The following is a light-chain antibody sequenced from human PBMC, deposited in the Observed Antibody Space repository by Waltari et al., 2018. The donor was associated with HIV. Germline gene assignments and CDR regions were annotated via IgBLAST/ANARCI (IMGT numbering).Light chain of an antibody. CDR1: SSDVGGSQF. V-gene: IGLV2-8*01. CDR2: EVT. CDR3: SSSVGSNNYV. Sequence: SPGQSVTISCTGTSSDVGGSQFVSWYQQHPGKAPKVMIYEVTKRPSGVPDRFSGSRSGNTASLTVSGLQAEDEADYYCSSSVGSNNYVFGTGTKVTVL. J-gene: IGLJ1*01.